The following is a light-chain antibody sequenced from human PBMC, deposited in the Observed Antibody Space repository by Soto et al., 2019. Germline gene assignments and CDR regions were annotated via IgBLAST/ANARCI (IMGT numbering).Light chain of an antibody. CDR1: SSDVGGYNY. Sequence: QSALTQPRSVSGSPGQSVTISCTGTSSDVGGYNYVSWHQQHPGKAPKLMIYDVSKRPSGVPDRFSGSKSGNTASLTISGLQAEDEADYYCCSYAVDNHVVFGGGTQLTVL. J-gene: IGLJ2*01. CDR2: DVS. V-gene: IGLV2-11*01. CDR3: CSYAVDNHVV.